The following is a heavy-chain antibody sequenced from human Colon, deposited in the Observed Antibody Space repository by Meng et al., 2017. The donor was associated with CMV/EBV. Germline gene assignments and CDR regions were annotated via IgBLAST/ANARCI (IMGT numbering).Heavy chain of an antibody. Sequence: ASVKVSCKASDYTFTNHGINWVRQAPGQGLEWMGWISGYNGNTNYAQKFQGRFTMTTDTSTSTAYMELRSLRSDDTAVYYCARGYDFWNGHYDYWGQGTLVTV. CDR1: DYTFTNHG. V-gene: IGHV1-18*01. CDR2: ISGYNGNT. D-gene: IGHD3-3*01. CDR3: ARGYDFWNGHYDY. J-gene: IGHJ4*02.